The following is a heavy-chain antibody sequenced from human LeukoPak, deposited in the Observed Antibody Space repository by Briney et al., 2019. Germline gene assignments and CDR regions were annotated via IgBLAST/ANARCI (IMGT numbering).Heavy chain of an antibody. CDR3: ARESSGRGMDV. J-gene: IGHJ6*02. Sequence: TGGSLRLSCAASGFTFSSYWMHWVRQAPGKGLVWVSRINSDGSSTSYADSVKGRFTISRDNAKNTLYLQMNSLRAEDTAVYYCARESSGRGMDVWGQGTTVTVSS. V-gene: IGHV3-74*01. D-gene: IGHD6-19*01. CDR1: GFTFSSYW. CDR2: INSDGSST.